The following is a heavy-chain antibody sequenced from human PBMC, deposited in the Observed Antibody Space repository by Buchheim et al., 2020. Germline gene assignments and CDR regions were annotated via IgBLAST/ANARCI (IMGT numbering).Heavy chain of an antibody. Sequence: EVQLVESGGGLVQPGGSLILSCAASGFTFSSYSMNWVRQAPGKGLEWVSYISSSSSTIYYADSVKGRFTISIDNAKNSLYLQMNSLRAEDTAVYYCARSMIVVVIESPFDYWGQGTL. CDR3: ARSMIVVVIESPFDY. J-gene: IGHJ4*02. V-gene: IGHV3-48*01. D-gene: IGHD3-22*01. CDR2: ISSSSSTI. CDR1: GFTFSSYS.